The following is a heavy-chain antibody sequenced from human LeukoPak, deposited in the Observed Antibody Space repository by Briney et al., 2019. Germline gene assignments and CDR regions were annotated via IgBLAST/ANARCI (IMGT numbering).Heavy chain of an antibody. J-gene: IGHJ6*03. Sequence: PGGSLRLSCAASGFTFSDYYMSWIRQAPGKGLEWVSHISSPGTTTLYADSVKGRFTISRDNAKNSLHLQMNTLRADDTAVYYCAIGKVGPYYYYMDVWGKGTTVTVSS. V-gene: IGHV3-11*04. CDR1: GFTFSDYY. D-gene: IGHD1-26*01. CDR3: AIGKVGPYYYYMDV. CDR2: ISSPGTTT.